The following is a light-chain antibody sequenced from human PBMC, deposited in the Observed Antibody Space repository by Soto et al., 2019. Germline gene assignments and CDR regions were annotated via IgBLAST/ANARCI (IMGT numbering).Light chain of an antibody. Sequence: EIVLTQSPAALSVSPGERVTLSCRASQSVSSDLAWYQQKPGQSPRLLIYHASARATGVPARISGSGSGTEFTLTISSLQSEDFAVYYCQQYSHWPRTFGQGTRVEVK. CDR1: QSVSSD. CDR3: QQYSHWPRT. V-gene: IGKV3-15*01. J-gene: IGKJ1*01. CDR2: HAS.